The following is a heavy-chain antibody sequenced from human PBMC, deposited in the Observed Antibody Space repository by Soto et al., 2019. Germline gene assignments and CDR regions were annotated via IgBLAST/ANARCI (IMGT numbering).Heavy chain of an antibody. CDR2: IYYSGST. Sequence: PSETLSLTCTVSGGSISSYYWSWIRQPPGKGLEWIGYIYYSGSTNYNPSLKSRVTISVDTSKNQFSLKLSSVTAADTAVYYCARGHSSSWTWDWFDPWGQGTLVTVSS. CDR1: GGSISSYY. CDR3: ARGHSSSWTWDWFDP. D-gene: IGHD6-13*01. J-gene: IGHJ5*02. V-gene: IGHV4-59*01.